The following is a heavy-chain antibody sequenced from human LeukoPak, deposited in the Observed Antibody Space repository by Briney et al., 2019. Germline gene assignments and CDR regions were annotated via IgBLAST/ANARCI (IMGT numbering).Heavy chain of an antibody. Sequence: GGSLTLSCAASGFTFSSYSMNWVRQAPGKWLEWVSSIGSSSSYIYYADSVKGRFTISRDNAKNSLYLQMNSLRAEDTAVYYCARDHNSYDGGYYYYMDVWGKGTTVTVSS. V-gene: IGHV3-21*01. CDR2: IGSSSSYI. CDR3: ARDHNSYDGGYYYYMDV. CDR1: GFTFSSYS. D-gene: IGHD2-8*01. J-gene: IGHJ6*03.